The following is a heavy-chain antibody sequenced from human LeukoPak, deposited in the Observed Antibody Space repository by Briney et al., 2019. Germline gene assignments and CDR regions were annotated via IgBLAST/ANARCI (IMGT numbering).Heavy chain of an antibody. V-gene: IGHV4-59*01. CDR1: NVSMTNNY. D-gene: IGHD1-26*01. Sequence: SETLSLTCTVSNVSMTNNYWSWIRQPPGKGLEWIGYVYSSGSTIYIPSLKSRVTISIDTSKNQFSLKLSSVTAADTAVYYCARGTGATGAFDIWGQGTMVTVSS. J-gene: IGHJ3*02. CDR2: VYSSGST. CDR3: ARGTGATGAFDI.